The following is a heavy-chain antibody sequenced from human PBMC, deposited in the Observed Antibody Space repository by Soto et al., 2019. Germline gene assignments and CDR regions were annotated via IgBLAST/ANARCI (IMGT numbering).Heavy chain of an antibody. CDR2: IYYSGST. Sequence: SETLSLTCTVSGGSISSYYWSWIRQPPGKGLEWIGYIYYSGSTNYNPSLKSRVTISVDTSKNQFSLKLSSVTAADTAVYYCASEPAGPRGGFDPWGQGTLVTVS. CDR1: GGSISSYY. CDR3: ASEPAGPRGGFDP. D-gene: IGHD2-2*01. J-gene: IGHJ5*02. V-gene: IGHV4-59*01.